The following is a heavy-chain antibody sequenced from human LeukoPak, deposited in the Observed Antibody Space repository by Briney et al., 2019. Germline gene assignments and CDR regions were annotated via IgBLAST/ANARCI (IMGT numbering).Heavy chain of an antibody. J-gene: IGHJ4*02. CDR1: GGSISSYY. CDR2: IYYSGST. CDR3: ASTNVDTAMVKAHYFDY. Sequence: PSETLSLTCTVSGGSISSYYWSRIRQPPGKGLEWIGYIYYSGSTNYNPSLKSRVTISVDTSKNQFSLKLSSVTAADTAVYYCASTNVDTAMVKAHYFDYWGQGTLVTVSS. D-gene: IGHD5-18*01. V-gene: IGHV4-59*01.